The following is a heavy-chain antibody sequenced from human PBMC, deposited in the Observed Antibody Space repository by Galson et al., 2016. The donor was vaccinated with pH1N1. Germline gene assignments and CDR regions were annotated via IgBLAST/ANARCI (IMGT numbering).Heavy chain of an antibody. Sequence: SLRLSCAASGFIFTNYWMHWVRHAPGRGLVWVARVNNDGSSTNYADSVKGRFTLPRYNGKNRVFLEMSSLRAEDTGAYYCVRGRYCSGGSCYSPTAEYFQHWGRGTLLTVSS. CDR2: VNNDGSST. D-gene: IGHD2-15*01. CDR3: VRGRYCSGGSCYSPTAEYFQH. CDR1: GFIFTNYW. J-gene: IGHJ1*01. V-gene: IGHV3-74*01.